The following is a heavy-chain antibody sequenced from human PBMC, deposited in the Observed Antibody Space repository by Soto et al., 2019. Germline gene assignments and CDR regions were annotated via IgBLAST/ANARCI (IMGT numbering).Heavy chain of an antibody. CDR1: GGTFSSYA. CDR3: ARSHTGVRFYYGMDV. V-gene: IGHV1-69*12. J-gene: IGHJ6*02. D-gene: IGHD3-10*01. CDR2: IIPIFGTA. Sequence: QVQLVQSGAEVKKPGSSVKVSCKASGGTFSSYAISWVRQAPGQGLEWMGGIIPIFGTANYAQKFQGRVTITADETTSTAYMERSSPKSEDTAVYYCARSHTGVRFYYGMDVWGQGTTVTVSS.